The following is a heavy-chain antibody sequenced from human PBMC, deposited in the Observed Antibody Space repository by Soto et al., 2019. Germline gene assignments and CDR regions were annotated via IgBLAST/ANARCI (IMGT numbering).Heavy chain of an antibody. Sequence: QVQLVESGGGVVQPGRSLRLSCAASGFTFSSYAMHWVRQAPGKGLEWVAVISYDGSNKYYADSVKGRFTIFRDNSKNTLYLQMNSLRAEDTAVYYCARERVQWLGMASGMDVWGQGTTVTVSS. D-gene: IGHD6-19*01. J-gene: IGHJ6*02. V-gene: IGHV3-30-3*01. CDR2: ISYDGSNK. CDR3: ARERVQWLGMASGMDV. CDR1: GFTFSSYA.